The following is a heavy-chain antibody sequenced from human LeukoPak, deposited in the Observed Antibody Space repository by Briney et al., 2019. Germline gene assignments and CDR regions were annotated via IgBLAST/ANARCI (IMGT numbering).Heavy chain of an antibody. CDR3: ARRVGVVVTAFDAFDI. D-gene: IGHD2-21*02. V-gene: IGHV4-30-2*01. J-gene: IGHJ3*02. CDR2: IYHSGST. CDR1: GGSISSGGYY. Sequence: SETLSLTCTVSGGSISSGGYYWSWIRQPPGKGLEWIGYIYHSGSTYYNPSLKSRVTISVDTSKNQFSLKLSSVTAADTAVYYCARRVGVVVTAFDAFDIWGQGTMVTVSS.